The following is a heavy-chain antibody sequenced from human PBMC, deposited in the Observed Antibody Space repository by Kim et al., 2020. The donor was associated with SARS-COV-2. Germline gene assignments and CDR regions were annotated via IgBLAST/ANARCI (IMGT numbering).Heavy chain of an antibody. V-gene: IGHV3-74*01. Sequence: GGSLRLSCAASRFTFRNYWMHWVRQAPGKGLVWVSRIYPDGSGPSYADSVKGRFTISRDNAKNMVYLQMDSLRVEDTAVYYCASRLDSRIDYWGQGTLVTVSS. CDR2: IYPDGSGP. CDR1: RFTFRNYW. CDR3: ASRLDSRIDY. D-gene: IGHD1-1*01. J-gene: IGHJ4*02.